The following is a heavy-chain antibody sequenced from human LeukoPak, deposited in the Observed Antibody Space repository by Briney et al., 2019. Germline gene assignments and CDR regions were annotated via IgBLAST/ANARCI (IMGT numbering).Heavy chain of an antibody. CDR2: IDAGNGNT. Sequence: ASVKVSCKASGYTFTSYAMHWVRQAPGQRLEWMGWIDAGNGNTKYSQKFQGRVTITRDTSASTAYMELSSLRSEDTAVYYCARDHCSSASCYTGYYYYGMDVWSKGTSVTVSS. J-gene: IGHJ6*04. V-gene: IGHV1-3*01. CDR1: GYTFTSYA. D-gene: IGHD2-2*02. CDR3: ARDHCSSASCYTGYYYYGMDV.